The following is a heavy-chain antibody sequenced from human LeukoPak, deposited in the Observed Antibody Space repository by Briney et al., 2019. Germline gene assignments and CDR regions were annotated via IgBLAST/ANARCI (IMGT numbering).Heavy chain of an antibody. D-gene: IGHD6-13*01. CDR2: IQGDGSNT. V-gene: IGHV3-74*01. Sequence: PAGGSLRLSCAASGFTFSSYSMNWVRQAPGKGLVWVSRIQGDGSNTNYADSVKGRFSISRDNAKNTVYLQMNSLRAEDTGIYYCARGTSAGGPISPFDFWGQGTVVTVSS. CDR1: GFTFSSYS. CDR3: ARGTSAGGPISPFDF. J-gene: IGHJ4*02.